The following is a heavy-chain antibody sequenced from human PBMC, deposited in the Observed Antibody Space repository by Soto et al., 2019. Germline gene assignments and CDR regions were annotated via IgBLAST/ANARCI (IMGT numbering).Heavy chain of an antibody. CDR3: ARVERQLWLRGGWLDP. CDR2: INHSGST. V-gene: IGHV4-34*01. D-gene: IGHD5-18*01. J-gene: IGHJ5*02. CDR1: GGSFSGYY. Sequence: SETLSLTCAVYGGSFSGYYWSWIRQPPGKGLEWIGEINHSGSTNYNPSLKSRVTISVDTSKNQFSLKLSSVTAADTAVYYCARVERQLWLRGGWLDPWGQGTLVTVSS.